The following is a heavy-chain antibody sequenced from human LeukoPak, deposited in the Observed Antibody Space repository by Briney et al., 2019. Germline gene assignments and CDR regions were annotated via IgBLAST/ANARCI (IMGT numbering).Heavy chain of an antibody. J-gene: IGHJ4*02. CDR1: GGSISSYY. Sequence: PSETLSLTCTVSGGSISSYYWSWIRQPPGKGLEWIGYIYYSGSTNYNPSLKSRVTISVDTSKNQFSLKLSSVTAADTAVYYCASHSGTGVFSPPVYWGQGTLVTVSS. D-gene: IGHD1-14*01. CDR2: IYYSGST. CDR3: ASHSGTGVFSPPVY. V-gene: IGHV4-59*08.